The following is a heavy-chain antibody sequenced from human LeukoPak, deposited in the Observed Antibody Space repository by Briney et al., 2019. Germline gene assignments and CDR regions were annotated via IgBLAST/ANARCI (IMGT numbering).Heavy chain of an antibody. CDR3: AREQWLNPFDY. V-gene: IGHV1-18*01. D-gene: IGHD6-19*01. CDR1: GYTFTSYG. Sequence: ASVTVSCKASGYTFTSYGITWVRQAPGQGLEWMGWISAYNANTNYAQKLQGRVTMTTDTSTSTAYMELRSLRSDDTAVYYCAREQWLNPFDYWGQGTLVTVSS. J-gene: IGHJ4*02. CDR2: ISAYNANT.